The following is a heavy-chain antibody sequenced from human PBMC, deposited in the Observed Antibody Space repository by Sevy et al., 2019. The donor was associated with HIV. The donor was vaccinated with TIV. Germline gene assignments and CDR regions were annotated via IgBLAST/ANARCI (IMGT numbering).Heavy chain of an antibody. Sequence: GGSLRLSCAASGFTFSSYDMHWVRQATGKGLEWVSAIGTAGDTYYPGSVKGRFSISRENAKNSYYLQMNGLRAGDTAMYYCVRGRHSSGWYDYFDYWGQGTLVTVSS. CDR2: IGTAGDT. V-gene: IGHV3-13*01. J-gene: IGHJ4*02. D-gene: IGHD6-19*01. CDR1: GFTFSSYD. CDR3: VRGRHSSGWYDYFDY.